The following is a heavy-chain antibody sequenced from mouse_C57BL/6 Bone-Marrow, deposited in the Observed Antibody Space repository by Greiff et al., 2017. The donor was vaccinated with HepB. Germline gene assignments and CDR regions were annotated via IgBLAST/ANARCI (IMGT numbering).Heavy chain of an antibody. CDR3: ARRGFITTVVDDY. Sequence: VQLKQPGAELVKPGASVKLSCKASGYTFTSYWMQWVKQRPGQGLEWIGEIDPSDSYTNYNQKFKGKAPLTVDTSSSTAYMQLSSLTSEDSAVYYCARRGFITTVVDDYWGQGTTLTVSS. CDR2: IDPSDSYT. V-gene: IGHV1-50*01. CDR1: GYTFTSYW. J-gene: IGHJ2*01. D-gene: IGHD1-1*01.